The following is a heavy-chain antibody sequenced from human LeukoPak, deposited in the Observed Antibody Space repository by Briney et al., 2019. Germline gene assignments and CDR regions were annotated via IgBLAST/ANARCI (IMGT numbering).Heavy chain of an antibody. Sequence: EGSLRLSCAASGFTFSSYSMNWVRQAPGKGLEWVSSISSSSSYIYYADSVKGRFTISRDNAKNSLYLQMNSLRAEDTAVYYCARDLRDCTNGVCYTYYFDYWGQGTLVTVSS. J-gene: IGHJ4*02. CDR1: GFTFSSYS. D-gene: IGHD2-8*01. V-gene: IGHV3-21*01. CDR2: ISSSSSYI. CDR3: ARDLRDCTNGVCYTYYFDY.